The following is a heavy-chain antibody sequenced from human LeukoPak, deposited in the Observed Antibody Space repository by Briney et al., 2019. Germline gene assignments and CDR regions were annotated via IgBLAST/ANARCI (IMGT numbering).Heavy chain of an antibody. Sequence: GGSLRLSCAASGFTSSSYGMHWVRQAPGKGLEWAAFIRYYGSNKYYADSVKGRFTISRDNSKNTLYLQMNSLRAEDTAVYYCAKDRVNYDSSGDYYYYMDVWGKGTTVTVSS. V-gene: IGHV3-30*02. CDR2: IRYYGSNK. CDR1: GFTSSSYG. J-gene: IGHJ6*03. D-gene: IGHD3-22*01. CDR3: AKDRVNYDSSGDYYYYMDV.